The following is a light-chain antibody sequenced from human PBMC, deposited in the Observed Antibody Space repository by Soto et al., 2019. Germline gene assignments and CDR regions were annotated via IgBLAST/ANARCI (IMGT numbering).Light chain of an antibody. CDR2: GAS. CDR3: QQYGSIPIT. Sequence: EIVMTQSPVTLSVSPGERATLSCRASQSVGSSYLAWYQQKPGQAPRLLIYGASSRATGIPDKFSGSGSGTNFTLTISRLEPEDFAVYYCQQYGSIPITFGQGTRLEIK. CDR1: QSVGSSY. V-gene: IGKV3-20*01. J-gene: IGKJ5*01.